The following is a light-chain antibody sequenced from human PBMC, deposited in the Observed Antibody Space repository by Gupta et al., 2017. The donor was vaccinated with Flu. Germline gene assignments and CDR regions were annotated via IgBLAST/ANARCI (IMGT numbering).Light chain of an antibody. CDR3: QQNYSTPRT. Sequence: IKMTQSPSSLSASVGYSVTITCQASQSISSYLTWYQQKPGKAPKLLIYGASSWESGVPSRFSGSGSGTDFTLTISSLQPEDFATYYCQQNYSTPRTFGGGTKVEIK. CDR1: QSISSY. J-gene: IGKJ4*01. V-gene: IGKV1-39*01. CDR2: GAS.